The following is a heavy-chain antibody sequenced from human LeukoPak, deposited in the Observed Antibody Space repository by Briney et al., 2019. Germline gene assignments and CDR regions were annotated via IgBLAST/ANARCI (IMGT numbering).Heavy chain of an antibody. CDR3: ARGRYSGTTYYFDY. CDR2: IKKDGSET. Sequence: PGGSLRLSCAASGFTFSTSWMSWVRQVPGKGLEWVANIKKDGSETYYVDSVKGRFTISRDNAKNSYLQMNSRRAEDTAMYYCARGRYSGTTYYFDYWGQGTLVTVSS. D-gene: IGHD5-12*01. J-gene: IGHJ4*02. CDR1: GFTFSTSW. V-gene: IGHV3-7*03.